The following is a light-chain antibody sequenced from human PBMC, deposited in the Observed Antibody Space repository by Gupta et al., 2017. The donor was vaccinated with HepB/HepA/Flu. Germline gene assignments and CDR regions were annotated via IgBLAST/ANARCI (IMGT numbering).Light chain of an antibody. CDR2: GAS. CDR1: QRFTSGY. CDR3: QHYDVLMPHS. Sequence: EIVFTQSPGTLSLSPGERATLSCRASQRFTSGYLAWYQQKPGQAPRLLIYGASRRATDIPDRFSGSRSGTDFTLTISRLEPEDFAVYYCQHYDVLMPHSFGGGTKVEMK. J-gene: IGKJ4*01. V-gene: IGKV3-20*01.